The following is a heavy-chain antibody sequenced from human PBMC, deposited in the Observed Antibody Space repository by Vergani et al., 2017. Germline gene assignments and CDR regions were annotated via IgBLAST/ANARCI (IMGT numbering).Heavy chain of an antibody. V-gene: IGHV1-2*02. J-gene: IGHJ6*02. CDR1: GYTFTGYY. CDR2: INPNTGGT. D-gene: IGHD5-12*01. Sequence: QVQLVQSGAEVKKPGASVKVSCKASGYTFTGYYIHWVRQAPGRGLEWMGWINPNTGGTNYAQKFQGRVTMTEDTSTDTAYMELSSLRSEDTAVYYCATPRLRFSYYYYYGMDVWGQGTTVTVSS. CDR3: ATPRLRFSYYYYYGMDV.